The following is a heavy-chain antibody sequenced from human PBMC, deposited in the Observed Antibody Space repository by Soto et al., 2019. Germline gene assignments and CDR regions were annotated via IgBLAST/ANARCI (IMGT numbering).Heavy chain of an antibody. CDR3: VVMGNVAVSNPRSFDY. D-gene: IGHD6-19*01. CDR1: GATFSGYA. V-gene: IGHV1-69*13. Sequence: SVKVSCKASGATFSGYAINWVRQAPGQGLEWLGRIVPIFETLNYAERFQGRVAITADESTTTVYMELTNLTHEDTAVYYCVVMGNVAVSNPRSFDYWGQGTQVTVSS. CDR2: IVPIFETL. J-gene: IGHJ4*02.